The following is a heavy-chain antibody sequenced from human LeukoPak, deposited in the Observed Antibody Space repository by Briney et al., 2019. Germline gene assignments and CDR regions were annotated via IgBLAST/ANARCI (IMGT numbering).Heavy chain of an antibody. J-gene: IGHJ3*01. CDR3: ASGYCSTTSCYSSIFDL. CDR1: GFTFSTYW. CDR2: IKQDGGEK. Sequence: PGGSLRLSCAASGFTFSTYWMNWVRQAPGKGLEWVANIKQDGGEKYYVDSVKGRFTISRDNAKNSLYLQMNSLRAEDTAVYYCASGYCSTTSCYSSIFDLWGQGTMVTVSS. D-gene: IGHD2-2*01. V-gene: IGHV3-7*01.